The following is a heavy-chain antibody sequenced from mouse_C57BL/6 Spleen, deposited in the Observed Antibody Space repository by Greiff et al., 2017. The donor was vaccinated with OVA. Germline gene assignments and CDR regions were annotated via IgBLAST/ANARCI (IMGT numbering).Heavy chain of an antibody. V-gene: IGHV3-6*01. Sequence: EVQLQESGPGLVKPSQSLSLTCSVTGYSITSGYYWNWIRQFPGNKLEWMGYIRYDGSNNYNPSLKNRISITRDTSKNQFFLKLNSVTTEDTATYYCARATTVPGYFDVWGTGTTVTVSS. D-gene: IGHD1-1*01. CDR3: ARATTVPGYFDV. CDR1: GYSITSGYY. J-gene: IGHJ1*03. CDR2: IRYDGSN.